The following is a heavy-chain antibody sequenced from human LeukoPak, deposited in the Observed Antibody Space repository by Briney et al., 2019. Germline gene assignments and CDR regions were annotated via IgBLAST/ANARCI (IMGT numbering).Heavy chain of an antibody. CDR1: GGSNSRDRYY. CDR2: IYSGGTT. J-gene: IGHJ4*02. D-gene: IGHD2-15*01. V-gene: IGHV4-39*01. CDR3: ARHSRNCSGGYCYLYY. Sequence: PSETLSLTCAVSGGSNSRDRYYWGWIRQPPGKGLERIVSIYSGGTTYYNPSLKSRVTISVDTSKNQFSLKLTSVTAADAAAYYCARHSRNCSGGYCYLYYWGQGTLVTVSS.